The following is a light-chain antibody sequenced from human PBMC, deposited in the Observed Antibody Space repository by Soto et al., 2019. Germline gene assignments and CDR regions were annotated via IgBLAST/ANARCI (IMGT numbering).Light chain of an antibody. CDR2: EGS. Sequence: QSALTQPASVSGSPGQSITISCTGTSSDVGSYNHVSWYQQHPGKAPKLMIYEGSKRPSGVSNRFSGSKSGNTASLTISGVQAEDEADYYCCSYAGSSSSWVFGGGTQLTVL. V-gene: IGLV2-23*01. J-gene: IGLJ3*02. CDR1: SSDVGSYNH. CDR3: CSYAGSSSSWV.